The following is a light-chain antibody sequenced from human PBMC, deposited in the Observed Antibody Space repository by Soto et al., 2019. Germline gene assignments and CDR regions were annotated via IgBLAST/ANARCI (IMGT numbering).Light chain of an antibody. CDR3: SSYTGSTTLPYV. Sequence: QSALTQPASVSGSPGQSITISCTGTSSDIGDYKFVSWYQQHPGKAPKLMIFDVSDRPSGVSNRFSGSKSGNTASLTISGLQAEDEADYYCSSYTGSTTLPYVFGTGTKLTVL. CDR2: DVS. V-gene: IGLV2-14*01. J-gene: IGLJ1*01. CDR1: SSDIGDYKF.